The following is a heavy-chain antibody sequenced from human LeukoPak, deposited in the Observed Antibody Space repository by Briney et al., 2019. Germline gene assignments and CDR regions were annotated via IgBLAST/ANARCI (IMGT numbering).Heavy chain of an antibody. Sequence: GASVKVSCKASGGTFSSYTISWVRQAPGQGLEWMGRIIPILGIANYAQKFQGRVTITADKSTSTAYMELSNLRSEDTAVYYCATRGILIVGATTPFDYWGQGTLVTVSS. CDR2: IIPILGIA. V-gene: IGHV1-69*02. J-gene: IGHJ4*02. CDR3: ATRGILIVGATTPFDY. CDR1: GGTFSSYT. D-gene: IGHD1-26*01.